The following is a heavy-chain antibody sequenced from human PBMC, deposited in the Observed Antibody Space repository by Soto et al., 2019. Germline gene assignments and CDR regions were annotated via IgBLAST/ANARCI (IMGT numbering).Heavy chain of an antibody. J-gene: IGHJ4*02. D-gene: IGHD6-25*01. V-gene: IGHV4-39*01. Sequence: QLQLQESGPGLVKPSETLSLTCTVSRGSISSGTNYWAWIRQPPGKGLEWLANIYYRGRTFYNPSLKSRGTISLATSNNQFSLKLRSVTAADTAVYYCASHEAGWYFDSWGQGTLVTVSS. CDR2: IYYRGRT. CDR1: RGSISSGTNY. CDR3: ASHEAGWYFDS.